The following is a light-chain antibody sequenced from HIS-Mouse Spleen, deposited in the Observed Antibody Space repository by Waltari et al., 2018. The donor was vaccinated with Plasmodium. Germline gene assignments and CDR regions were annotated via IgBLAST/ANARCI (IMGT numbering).Light chain of an antibody. CDR3: CSYAGSSTNWV. J-gene: IGLJ3*02. V-gene: IGLV2-23*01. Sequence: QSALTQPASVSGSPGPSITISCTGTSSDVGSYNLFSWYQQHPGKAPKLKIYEGSKRPSGVSNRFSGSKSGNTASLTISGLQAEDEADYYCCSYAGSSTNWVFGGGTKLTVL. CDR2: EGS. CDR1: SSDVGSYNL.